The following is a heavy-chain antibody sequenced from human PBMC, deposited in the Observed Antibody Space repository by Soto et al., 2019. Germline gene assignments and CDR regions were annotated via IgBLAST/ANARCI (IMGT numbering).Heavy chain of an antibody. CDR2: INHSGST. J-gene: IGHJ4*02. CDR3: AIGYSGYLKFFDY. Sequence: SETLSLTCAVYGGSFSGYYWSWIRQPPGKGLEWIGEINHSGSTNYNPSLKSRVTISVDTSKNQFSLKLSSVTAADTAVYYCAIGYSGYLKFFDYWGQGTLVTVSS. CDR1: GGSFSGYY. V-gene: IGHV4-34*01. D-gene: IGHD5-12*01.